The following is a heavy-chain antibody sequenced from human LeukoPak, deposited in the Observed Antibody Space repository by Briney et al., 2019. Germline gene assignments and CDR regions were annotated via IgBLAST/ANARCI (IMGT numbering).Heavy chain of an antibody. CDR2: IRSKANSYAT. J-gene: IGHJ4*02. CDR1: GFTFSGSA. CDR3: AKCGYGDSQGYSDY. Sequence: PGGSLKLSCAASGFTFSGSAMHWVRQASGKGLEWVGRIRSKANSYATAYAASVKGRFTISRDDSKNTAYLQMNSLKTEDTAVYYCAKCGYGDSQGYSDYWGQGTLVTVSS. D-gene: IGHD4-17*01. V-gene: IGHV3-73*01.